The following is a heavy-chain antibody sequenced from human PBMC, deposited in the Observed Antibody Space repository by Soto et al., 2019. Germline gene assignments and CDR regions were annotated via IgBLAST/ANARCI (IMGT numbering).Heavy chain of an antibody. V-gene: IGHV3-23*01. Sequence: EVQLLESGGGLVQPGGSLRLSCAASGFTFSSYAMSWVRQAPGKGLEWVSAISGSGGSTYYADSVKGRFTISRDNSKNTLNLQINSLRAEDTAVYYCAKDGLGYCSGGSCHVLYYYYGMDVWGQGTTVTVSS. CDR1: GFTFSSYA. D-gene: IGHD2-15*01. J-gene: IGHJ6*02. CDR3: AKDGLGYCSGGSCHVLYYYYGMDV. CDR2: ISGSGGST.